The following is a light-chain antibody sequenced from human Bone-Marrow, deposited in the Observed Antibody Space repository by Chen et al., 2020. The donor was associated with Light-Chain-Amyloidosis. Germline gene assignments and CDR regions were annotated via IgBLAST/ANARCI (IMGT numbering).Light chain of an antibody. CDR2: EVS. Sequence: DVLMTQSPLFLPVTLGQSASISCTSSQSLVTSDGDIYLNWFLQRPGQSPRRLIYEVSKRDSGVPDRFSGSASGTHFTLEISRVETEDIGVYFCMQGTHWPFTFGPGITVEI. CDR3: MQGTHWPFT. V-gene: IGKV2-30*01. CDR1: QSLVTSDGDIY. J-gene: IGKJ3*01.